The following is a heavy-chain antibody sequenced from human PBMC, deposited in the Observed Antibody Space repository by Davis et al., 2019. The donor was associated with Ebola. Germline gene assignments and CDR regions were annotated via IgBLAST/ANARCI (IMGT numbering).Heavy chain of an antibody. CDR2: IIPLFRTP. Sequence: SVTVSCKASVGSFNNFAISWVRQAPGQGLEWMGGIIPLFRTPHYAQKFQGRLTITADESTTTAYMELYSLRSEDTAVYYCGFPGGGLGYDFGYFHAMGVWGQGTTVTVSS. J-gene: IGHJ6*02. V-gene: IGHV1-69*13. CDR1: VGSFNNFA. D-gene: IGHD5-12*01. CDR3: GFPGGGLGYDFGYFHAMGV.